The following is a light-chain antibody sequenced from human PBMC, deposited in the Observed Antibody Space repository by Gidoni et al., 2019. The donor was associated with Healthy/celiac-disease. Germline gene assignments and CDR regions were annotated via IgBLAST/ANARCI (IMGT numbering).Light chain of an antibody. CDR1: QSISSY. CDR3: QQSYSTPQLT. Sequence: DIQMTQSPSSLSESVGDRVTITCRASQSISSYLNWYQQKPGKAPKLLIYAASSLQSGVPSRFSGSGSGTDFTLTISSLQPEDFATYYCQQSYSTPQLTFGGGTKVESK. CDR2: AAS. J-gene: IGKJ4*01. V-gene: IGKV1-39*01.